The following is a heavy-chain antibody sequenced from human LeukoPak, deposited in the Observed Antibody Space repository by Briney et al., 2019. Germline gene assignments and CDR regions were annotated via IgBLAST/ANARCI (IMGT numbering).Heavy chain of an antibody. Sequence: ASVKVSCKASGYTFTGYYMHWVRQAPGQGLEWMGWINPNSGGRDYAQKFQGRVTMTRDTSISTAYMELSRLRSDDTAVYYCAREGAYYDSSGYQNAFDIWGQGTMVTVSS. D-gene: IGHD3-22*01. CDR2: INPNSGGR. J-gene: IGHJ3*02. CDR1: GYTFTGYY. CDR3: AREGAYYDSSGYQNAFDI. V-gene: IGHV1-2*02.